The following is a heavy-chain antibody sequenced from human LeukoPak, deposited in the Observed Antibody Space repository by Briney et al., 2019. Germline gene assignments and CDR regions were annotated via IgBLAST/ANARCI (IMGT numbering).Heavy chain of an antibody. CDR2: IYYSGST. D-gene: IGHD6-13*01. CDR3: ARGLAAAGLYNWFDP. J-gene: IGHJ5*02. CDR1: GGSISSGVYY. Sequence: SETLSLTCTVSGGSISSGVYYWSWIRQHPGKGLEWIGYIYYSGSTYYNPSLKSRVTISVDTSKNQFSLKLSSVTAADTAVYYCARGLAAAGLYNWFDPWGQGTLVTVSS. V-gene: IGHV4-31*03.